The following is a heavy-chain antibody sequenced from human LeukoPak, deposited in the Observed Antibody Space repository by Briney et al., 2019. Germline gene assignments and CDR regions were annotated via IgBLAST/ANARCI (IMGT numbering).Heavy chain of an antibody. J-gene: IGHJ4*02. V-gene: IGHV3-30*04. CDR3: ARQEARNYYYEGLDY. CDR2: ISYNGGRK. CDR1: GFSFSGYA. D-gene: IGHD3-22*01. Sequence: GGSLRLSCVASGFSFSGYAIHWVRQAPGKGLEWVALISYNGGRKDYADSVKGRSTIDRDNSKNTVYLHMNSLRPDDTAIYFCARQEARNYYYEGLDYWGQGNLDTVSS.